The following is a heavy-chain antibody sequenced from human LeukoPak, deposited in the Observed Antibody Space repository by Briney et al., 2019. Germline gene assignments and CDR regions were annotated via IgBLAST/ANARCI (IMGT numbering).Heavy chain of an antibody. CDR2: ISDGGSRT. Sequence: GGSLSLSCAASGFRFSSYAVSWVRHAPGKGLEWGSGISDGGSRTYYADYVKGRFTISRDDSKNTLYLQMNSLRAEDTAVYYCAKVQLGIGVDYWGQGTLVTVSS. D-gene: IGHD7-27*01. J-gene: IGHJ4*02. V-gene: IGHV3-23*01. CDR3: AKVQLGIGVDY. CDR1: GFRFSSYA.